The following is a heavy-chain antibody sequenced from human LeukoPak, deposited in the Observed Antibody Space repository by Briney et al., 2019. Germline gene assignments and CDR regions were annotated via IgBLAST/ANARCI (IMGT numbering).Heavy chain of an antibody. J-gene: IGHJ4*02. Sequence: KPSETLSLTCAVYGGSFSGYYWSWIRQPPGKGLEWIGEINHSGSTNYNPSLKSRDTISVDTSKDQFSLKLSSVTAADTAVYYCARVRPRSGWSDNIDYWGQGTLVTVSS. V-gene: IGHV4-34*01. CDR1: GGSFSGYY. CDR3: ARVRPRSGWSDNIDY. D-gene: IGHD6-19*01. CDR2: INHSGST.